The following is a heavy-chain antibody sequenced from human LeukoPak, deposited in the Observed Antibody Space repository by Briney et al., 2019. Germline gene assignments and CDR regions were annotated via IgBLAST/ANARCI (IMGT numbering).Heavy chain of an antibody. CDR1: GFTFSSYA. CDR3: ARLYIGGYSRSTNYNWFDP. J-gene: IGHJ5*02. D-gene: IGHD6-13*01. CDR2: INHSGST. Sequence: TPGGSLRLSCAASGFTFSSYAMSWIRQPPGKGLEWIGEINHSGSTNYNPSIKSRVTISVDTSKNQFSLNLTSVTAADTAVYYCARLYIGGYSRSTNYNWFDPWGQGTLVTVSS. V-gene: IGHV4-34*01.